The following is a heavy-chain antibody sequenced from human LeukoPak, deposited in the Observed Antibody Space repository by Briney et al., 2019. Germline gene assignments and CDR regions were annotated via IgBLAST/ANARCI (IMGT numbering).Heavy chain of an antibody. CDR2: IHWSGGST. Sequence: GGSLRLSCAASGFTFDDYGMSWVRQAPGKGLEWVAGIHWSGGSTGYVDSVKGRFTISRDNAKNSLYLQMNSLRVEDTALYYCARGGLGYSYDSSGYQSRAYYFDCWGQGTLVTVSS. J-gene: IGHJ4*02. D-gene: IGHD3-22*01. V-gene: IGHV3-20*04. CDR3: ARGGLGYSYDSSGYQSRAYYFDC. CDR1: GFTFDDYG.